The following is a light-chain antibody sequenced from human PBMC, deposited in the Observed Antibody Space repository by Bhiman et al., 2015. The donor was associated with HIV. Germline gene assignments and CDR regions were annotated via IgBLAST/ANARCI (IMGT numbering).Light chain of an antibody. J-gene: IGLJ1*01. CDR1: SSDVGGYNY. V-gene: IGLV2-14*03. Sequence: QSALTQPASVSGSPGQSITISCTGTSSDVGGYNYVSWYQQHPGKAPKLMIYDVSKRPSGVSNRFSGSKSGNTASLTISGLQAEDESDFYCSSYTASTTYLFGTGTKVTVL. CDR2: DVS. CDR3: SSYTASTTYL.